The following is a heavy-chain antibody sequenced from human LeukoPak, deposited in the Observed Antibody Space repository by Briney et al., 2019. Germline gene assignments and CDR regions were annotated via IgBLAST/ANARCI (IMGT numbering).Heavy chain of an antibody. CDR1: GYTFTGYY. Sequence: ASVKVSCKASGYTFTGYYMHWVRQAPGQGLEWMGWINPNSGGTNYAQKFQGRVTMTRDTSISTAYMELGRLRSDDTAVYYCARDGWYISYMDVWGKGTTVSVSS. CDR2: INPNSGGT. CDR3: ARDGWYISYMDV. J-gene: IGHJ6*03. D-gene: IGHD6-19*01. V-gene: IGHV1-2*02.